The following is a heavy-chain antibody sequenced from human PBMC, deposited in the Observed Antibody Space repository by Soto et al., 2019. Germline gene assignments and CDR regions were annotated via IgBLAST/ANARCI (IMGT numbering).Heavy chain of an antibody. CDR3: ARRAWDSYYAIDV. D-gene: IGHD3-22*01. J-gene: IGHJ6*02. CDR1: GFTYTDFA. V-gene: IGHV3-30*09. Sequence: VQLVESGGGEVQPGRSLRLSCAASGFTYTDFALHWVRQAPGKGLEWVAIISYDGSDKYYADSVKGRFAISRDNPKNTLYLEMNSLRTEDTAVYFCARRAWDSYYAIDVWGQGTTVTVFS. CDR2: ISYDGSDK.